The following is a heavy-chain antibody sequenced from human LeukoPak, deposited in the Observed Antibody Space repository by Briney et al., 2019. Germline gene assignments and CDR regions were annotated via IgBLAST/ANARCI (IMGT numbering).Heavy chain of an antibody. V-gene: IGHV1-18*01. Sequence: ASVKVSCKASGYTFTSYGISWVRQAPGQGLEWMGWISAYNGNTNYAQKLQGRVTMTTDTSTSTAYMELRSLRSDDTAVYYRASLSGDSSGYALFDYWGQGTLVTVSS. D-gene: IGHD3-22*01. CDR1: GYTFTSYG. CDR2: ISAYNGNT. CDR3: ASLSGDSSGYALFDY. J-gene: IGHJ4*02.